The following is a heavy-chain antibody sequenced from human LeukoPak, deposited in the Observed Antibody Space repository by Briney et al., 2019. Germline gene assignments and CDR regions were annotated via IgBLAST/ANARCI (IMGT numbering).Heavy chain of an antibody. J-gene: IGHJ4*02. CDR2: ISYTGST. CDR1: GGYISSSSYY. D-gene: IGHD5-18*01. CDR3: ARSVGYSYGLPFDY. V-gene: IGHV4-39*01. Sequence: SETLSLTCTVSGGYISSSSYYWGSIRQPPGKGLEWIGSISYTGSTYYNPSLKSRVSISADTSKNQFSLKLSSVTAADTAIYYCARSVGYSYGLPFDYWARETWSPSPQ.